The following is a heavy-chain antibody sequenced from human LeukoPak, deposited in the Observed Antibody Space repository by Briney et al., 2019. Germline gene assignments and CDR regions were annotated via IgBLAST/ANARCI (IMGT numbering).Heavy chain of an antibody. Sequence: GVSLTLSCAASGFTFSSYAMSWVRQAPGKGLEWVWAISGSGGSTYYADSEKRRFTISRDNPNHPLYMQMPSVSAEHAAVYYYAKTGYGIVHYFDYWGQGTLVTVSS. CDR2: ISGSGGST. V-gene: IGHV3-23*01. CDR1: GFTFSSYA. D-gene: IGHD2-8*01. CDR3: AKTGYGIVHYFDY. J-gene: IGHJ4*02.